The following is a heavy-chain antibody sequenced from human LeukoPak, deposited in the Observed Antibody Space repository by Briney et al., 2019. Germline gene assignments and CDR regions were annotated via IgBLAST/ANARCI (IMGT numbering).Heavy chain of an antibody. CDR1: GFTFSSYA. D-gene: IGHD3-9*01. V-gene: IGHV3-23*01. CDR3: AKEHAYYDILTGYYSPPGAFDY. J-gene: IGHJ4*02. CDR2: ISGSGGSA. Sequence: GGSLRLPCAAYGFTFSSYAMSWVRQAPGKGLEWVSAISGSGGSAYYADSVKGRFTISRDNSKNTMYLQMNSLRAEDTAVYYCAKEHAYYDILTGYYSPPGAFDYWGQGTLVTVSS.